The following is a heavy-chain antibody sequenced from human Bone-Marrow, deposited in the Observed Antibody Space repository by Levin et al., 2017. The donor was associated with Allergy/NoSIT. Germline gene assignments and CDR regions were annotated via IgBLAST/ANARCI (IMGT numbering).Heavy chain of an antibody. CDR1: GGSISSGSYY. CDR2: IYTSGST. V-gene: IGHV4-61*02. CDR3: ARDSSSHLGGFDI. D-gene: IGHD6-13*01. Sequence: PSETLSLTCTVSGGSISSGSYYWSWIRQPAGKGLEWIGRIYTSGSTNYNPSLKSRVTISVDTSKNQFSLKLSSVTAADTAVYYCARDSSSHLGGFDIWGQGTMVTVSS. J-gene: IGHJ3*02.